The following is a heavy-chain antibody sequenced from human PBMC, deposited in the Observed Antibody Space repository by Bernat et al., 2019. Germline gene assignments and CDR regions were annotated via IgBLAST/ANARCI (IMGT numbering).Heavy chain of an antibody. CDR2: INHSGST. CDR3: ARGDHGTITGTTGFDP. D-gene: IGHD1-20*01. V-gene: IGHV4-34*01. J-gene: IGHJ5*02. Sequence: QVQLQQWGAGLLKPSETLSLTCAVYGGSFSGYYWSWIRQPPGKGLEWIGEINHSGSTNYNPSLKSRVTISVDWSKNQFSLKLSTVTAADTAVYYCARGDHGTITGTTGFDPWGQGTLVTVSS. CDR1: GGSFSGYY.